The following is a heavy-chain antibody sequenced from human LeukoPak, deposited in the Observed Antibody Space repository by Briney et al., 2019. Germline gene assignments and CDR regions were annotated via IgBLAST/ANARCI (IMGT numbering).Heavy chain of an antibody. Sequence: GGSLRLSCAASGFTFSSYAMSWVRQAPGKGLEWVSAISGSGGSTYYADSVKGRFTISRDNGKNSLYLQMRSLRAEDTAVYYCARAGVLFVEGPAAPWRGVVAAHTFDHWGQGILVTVSS. V-gene: IGHV3-23*01. D-gene: IGHD2-2*01. CDR1: GFTFSSYA. CDR3: ARAGVLFVEGPAAPWRGVVAAHTFDH. J-gene: IGHJ4*02. CDR2: ISGSGGST.